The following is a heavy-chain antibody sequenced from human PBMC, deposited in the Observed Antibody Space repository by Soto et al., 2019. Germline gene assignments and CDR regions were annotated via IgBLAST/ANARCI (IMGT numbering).Heavy chain of an antibody. CDR1: GFSFSSYV. CDR2: TSYDGNNR. D-gene: IGHD2-21*02. Sequence: GGSLRLSCAVSGFSFSSYVLSWVRQAPGRGLEWVAATSYDGNNRYYADSVKGRFIISRDNSKNTLDLEMETPRPEDTAVYYCAGVYYGGDSVNNFWGQGTPVTVSS. CDR3: AGVYYGGDSVNNF. J-gene: IGHJ4*02. V-gene: IGHV3-30-3*01.